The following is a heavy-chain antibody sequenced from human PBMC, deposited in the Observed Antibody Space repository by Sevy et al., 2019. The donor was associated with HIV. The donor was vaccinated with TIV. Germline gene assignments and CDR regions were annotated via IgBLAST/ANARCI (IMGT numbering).Heavy chain of an antibody. CDR2: ISGSGGST. CDR3: AKWGKSSWIGNGFDP. CDR1: GFTFSSYA. V-gene: IGHV3-23*01. J-gene: IGHJ5*02. Sequence: GGSLRLCCAASGFTFSSYAMSWVRQAPGKGLEWVSAISGSGGSTCYADSVKGRFTISRDNSKNTLYLQMNSLRAEDTAVYYCAKWGKSSWIGNGFDPWGQGTLVTVSS. D-gene: IGHD3-16*01.